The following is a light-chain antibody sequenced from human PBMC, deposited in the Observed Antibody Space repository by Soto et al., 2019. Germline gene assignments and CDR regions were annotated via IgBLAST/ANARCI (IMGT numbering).Light chain of an antibody. CDR3: QNYDSAPWT. CDR2: AAS. Sequence: DIQMTQSPSSLSASVRDRVTITCRASQGISNYLAWYQQKPGKVPKLLIYAASTLQSGVPSRFSGSGSGTDFTLTISSLQPDDVAAYYCQNYDSAPWTCGQGTKVEIK. J-gene: IGKJ1*01. CDR1: QGISNY. V-gene: IGKV1-27*01.